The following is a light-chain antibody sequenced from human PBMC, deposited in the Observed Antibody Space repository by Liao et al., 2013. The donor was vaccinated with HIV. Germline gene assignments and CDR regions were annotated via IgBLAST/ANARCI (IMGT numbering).Light chain of an antibody. CDR3: QAWDNRNVV. Sequence: SYVVTQPPSVSVSPGQTATITCSGDKLGEKYASWYQQKPGQSPVLVIYEDTKRPSGIPGRFSGSNSENTATLTISGTQPMDEADYYCQAWDNRNVVFGGGTKLTVL. CDR2: EDT. J-gene: IGLJ2*01. CDR1: KLGEKY. V-gene: IGLV3-1*01.